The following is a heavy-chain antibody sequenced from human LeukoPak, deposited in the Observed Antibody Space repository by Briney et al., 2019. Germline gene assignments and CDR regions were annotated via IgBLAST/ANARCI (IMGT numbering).Heavy chain of an antibody. CDR1: GGSISSGDYY. V-gene: IGHV4-30-4*08. CDR3: AREIIVVVVAAQTVYNWFDP. Sequence: SETLSLTCTVSGGSISSGDYYWSWIRQPPGKGLEWIGYIYYSGSTYYNPSLKSRVTISVDTSKNQFSLKLSSVTAADTAVYYCAREIIVVVVAAQTVYNWFDPWGQGALVTVSS. D-gene: IGHD2-15*01. J-gene: IGHJ5*02. CDR2: IYYSGST.